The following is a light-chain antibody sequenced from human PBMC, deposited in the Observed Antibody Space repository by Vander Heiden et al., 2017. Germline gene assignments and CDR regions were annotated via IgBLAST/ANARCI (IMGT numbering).Light chain of an antibody. Sequence: DSVMTQSPDSLAVSLGERATINCKSSQSVLYSSNNKNYLAWYQQKPGQPPKLLIYWASTRESGVPDRFSGRGSGTDFTRTISSLQAEDVAVYYSQQDDSTPLTFGGGTKVEIK. V-gene: IGKV4-1*01. CDR3: QQDDSTPLT. CDR2: WAS. CDR1: QSVLYSSNNKNY. J-gene: IGKJ4*01.